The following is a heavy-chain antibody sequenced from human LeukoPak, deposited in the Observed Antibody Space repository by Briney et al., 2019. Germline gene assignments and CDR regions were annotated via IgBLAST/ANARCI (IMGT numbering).Heavy chain of an antibody. CDR3: AKGKWYSGTYHFDY. V-gene: IGHV3-9*01. J-gene: IGHJ4*02. D-gene: IGHD1-26*01. CDR2: ISWNSDTI. Sequence: QPGRSLRLSCAATGFTFNDYAMHWVRQAPGKGLEWVSGISWNSDTIGYADSVKGRFTISRDNAKNSLYLQMNSLRAEDTALYYCAKGKWYSGTYHFDYWGQGTLVTVSS. CDR1: GFTFNDYA.